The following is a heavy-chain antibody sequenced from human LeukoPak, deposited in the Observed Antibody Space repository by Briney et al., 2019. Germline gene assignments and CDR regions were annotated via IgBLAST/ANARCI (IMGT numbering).Heavy chain of an antibody. J-gene: IGHJ4*02. D-gene: IGHD5-12*01. CDR3: AAGYDYRTTFDY. CDR2: IYYSGST. V-gene: IGHV4-31*03. CDR1: GGSISSGGYY. Sequence: PSQTLSLTCTVSGGSISSGGYYWSWIRQHPGKGLKWIGYIYYSGSTYYNPSLKSRVSISVDTSKNQFSLKLSSVTAADTAVYYCAAGYDYRTTFDYWGQGTLVTVSS.